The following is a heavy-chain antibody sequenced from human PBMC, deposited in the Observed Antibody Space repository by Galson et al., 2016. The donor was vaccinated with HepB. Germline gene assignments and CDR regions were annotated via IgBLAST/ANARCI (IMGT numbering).Heavy chain of an antibody. CDR1: GGSINSYY. D-gene: IGHD3-9*01. V-gene: IGHV4-34*01. CDR3: ARTTMKTIAISRTAYYNYMDV. Sequence: SETLSLTCIVSGGSINSYYWNWFRQPPGKGLEWIGEINSSGGTNYNPSLKSRVTASVDTSKNQVSLNLSPVTAADIGVYFCARTTMKTIAISRTAYYNYMDVWSKGTTVIVSS. CDR2: INSSGGT. J-gene: IGHJ6*03.